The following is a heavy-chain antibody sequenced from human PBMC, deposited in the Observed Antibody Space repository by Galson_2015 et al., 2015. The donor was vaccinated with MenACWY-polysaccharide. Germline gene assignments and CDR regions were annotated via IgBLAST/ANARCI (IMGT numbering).Heavy chain of an antibody. Sequence: SLRLSCAASGSRFSNSGMHWVRQAPGKGLEWVAVIQYDGSNKVYADSVKGRFTISRDNSKNTVFLEMNTLAVEDTAVYHCAREGSRIVFHAFDIWGQGTMVTVSS. J-gene: IGHJ3*02. CDR3: AREGSRIVFHAFDI. CDR2: IQYDGSNK. V-gene: IGHV3-33*01. D-gene: IGHD2-2*01. CDR1: GSRFSNSG.